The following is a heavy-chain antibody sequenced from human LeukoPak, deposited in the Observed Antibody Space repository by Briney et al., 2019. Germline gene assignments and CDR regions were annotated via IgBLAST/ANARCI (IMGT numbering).Heavy chain of an antibody. D-gene: IGHD5-18*01. CDR2: IIPIHGIP. J-gene: IGHJ6*02. V-gene: IGHV1-69*04. CDR3: ATGVGRYSYISMDV. CDR1: GGTFNTDS. Sequence: ASVKVSCKTSGGTFNTDSIYWVRQAPGQGLEWMGRIIPIHGIPHYAQKLQGRATITADKSTSTAYMELRSLRSEDTAIYYCATGVGRYSYISMDVWGQGTTVTVSS.